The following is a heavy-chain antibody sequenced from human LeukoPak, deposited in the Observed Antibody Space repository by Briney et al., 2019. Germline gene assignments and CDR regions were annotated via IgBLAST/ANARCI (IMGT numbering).Heavy chain of an antibody. V-gene: IGHV1-2*02. Sequence: ASVKVSCKASGYTFTTYYIHWVRQAPGQGLECMGWINPNSGGRDYTQKFQGRVTMTRDTSISTAYMELSRLRSDDTAVYYCARAPASYAFDIWGQGTLVTVSS. CDR2: INPNSGGR. CDR3: ARAPASYAFDI. CDR1: GYTFTTYY. J-gene: IGHJ3*02.